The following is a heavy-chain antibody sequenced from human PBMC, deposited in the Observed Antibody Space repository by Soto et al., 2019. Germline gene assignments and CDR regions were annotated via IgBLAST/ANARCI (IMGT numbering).Heavy chain of an antibody. D-gene: IGHD1-26*01. CDR2: IIPMFGTT. V-gene: IGHV1-69*12. J-gene: IGHJ4*02. Sequence: QVQLVQSGAEVKKPGSSVKVSCKASGGTFSSYSINWVRQAPGTGLEWMGGIIPMFGTTDYAEKFQGRVTITADESTSTAYMELTGLRSEETAFYYCARDGAGMGATSDYWGQGTLVTVSS. CDR1: GGTFSSYS. CDR3: ARDGAGMGATSDY.